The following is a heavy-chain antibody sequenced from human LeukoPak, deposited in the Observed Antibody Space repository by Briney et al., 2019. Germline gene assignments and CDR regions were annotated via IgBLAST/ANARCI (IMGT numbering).Heavy chain of an antibody. Sequence: GGSLRLSCAASGFTFDEYAMHWVRQAPGKGLEWASGISYSSDTIGYVDSVKGRFTISRDNAKNSLYLQMNSLRAEDTALYYCAKDRGGGSQLGDAFDVWGQGTMVSVSS. D-gene: IGHD2-15*01. V-gene: IGHV3-9*01. J-gene: IGHJ3*01. CDR3: AKDRGGGSQLGDAFDV. CDR2: ISYSSDTI. CDR1: GFTFDEYA.